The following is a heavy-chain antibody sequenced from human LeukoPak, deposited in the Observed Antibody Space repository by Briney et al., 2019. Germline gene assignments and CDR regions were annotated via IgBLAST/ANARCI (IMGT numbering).Heavy chain of an antibody. CDR3: ARSLLSAGSGSYGFDP. D-gene: IGHD3-10*01. CDR1: GGSISSGDYC. Sequence: PSETLSLTCSVSGGSISSGDYCWSWIRQPPGKGLEWIGHIYYSGSTHHNPSLKSRVTISVDTSKNQFSLKLSSVTATDTAVYYCARSLLSAGSGSYGFDPWGRGTLVTVSS. V-gene: IGHV4-30-4*01. CDR2: IYYSGST. J-gene: IGHJ5*02.